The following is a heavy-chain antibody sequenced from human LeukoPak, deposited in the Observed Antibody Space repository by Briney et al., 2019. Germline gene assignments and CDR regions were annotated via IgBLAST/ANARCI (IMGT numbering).Heavy chain of an antibody. D-gene: IGHD3-22*01. Sequence: TSETLSLTCTVSGGSISSHYWSWIRQPPGKGLEWIGCIYYSGSTKFNPSLKSRVTISVDTSKNQFSLKLSSVTAADTAVYYCARGGGVTYYDSTGYLWYFDYWGQGTLVTVSS. V-gene: IGHV4-59*11. J-gene: IGHJ4*02. CDR2: IYYSGST. CDR1: GGSISSHY. CDR3: ARGGGVTYYDSTGYLWYFDY.